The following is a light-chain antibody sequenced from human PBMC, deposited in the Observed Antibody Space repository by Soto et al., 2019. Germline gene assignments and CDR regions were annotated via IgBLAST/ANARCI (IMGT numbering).Light chain of an antibody. CDR3: QQYKIYSQT. CDR2: DAS. CDR1: QSITNW. V-gene: IGKV1-5*01. Sequence: IQMPQSPSTLSASVGDRVTITCRASQSITNWVAWYQQKVGRAPKLLLYDASTLETGVPSRFSGSGSGTEFTLTISSLQPDDFATYYCQQYKIYSQTFGQGTKVDIK. J-gene: IGKJ1*01.